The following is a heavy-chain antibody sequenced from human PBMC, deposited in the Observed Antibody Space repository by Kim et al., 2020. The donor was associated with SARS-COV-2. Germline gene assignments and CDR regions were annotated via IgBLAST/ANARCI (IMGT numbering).Heavy chain of an antibody. V-gene: IGHV3-30-3*01. CDR2: ISYDGSNK. CDR1: GFTFSSYA. D-gene: IGHD3-22*01. CDR3: ARDSNYYDSSGYRGGGYFDY. Sequence: GGSLRLSCAASGFTFSSYAMHWVRQAPGKGLEWVAVISYDGSNKYYADSVKGRFTISRDNSKNTLYLQMNSLRAEDTAVYYCARDSNYYDSSGYRGGGYFDYWGQGTLVTVSS. J-gene: IGHJ4*02.